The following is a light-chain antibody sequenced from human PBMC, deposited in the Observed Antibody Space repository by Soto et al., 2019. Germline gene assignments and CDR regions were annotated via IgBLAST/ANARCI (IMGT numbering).Light chain of an antibody. CDR3: QQCYNTPYT. V-gene: IGKV4-1*01. CDR2: WAS. J-gene: IGKJ2*01. Sequence: DIVMTQSPDSLAVSLGERATINCKSSQSFLYSSNNKNYLAWYQQKPGQPPKLLIYWASTRESGVPDRFSGSGSGTDFTLTISSLQAEDVAVYYCQQCYNTPYTFGQGTKVDIK. CDR1: QSFLYSSNNKNY.